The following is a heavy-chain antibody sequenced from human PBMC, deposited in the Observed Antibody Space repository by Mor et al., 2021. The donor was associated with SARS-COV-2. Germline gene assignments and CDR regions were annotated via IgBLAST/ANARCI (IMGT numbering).Heavy chain of an antibody. CDR3: ARGSYYALDY. J-gene: IGHJ4*02. CDR2: PGDT. Sequence: PGDTKYAGSVKGRFTVSRENDKNSLYLEMNDLRVGDTAIYYCARGSYYALDYWGQGTLVTVSS. V-gene: IGHV3-13*01. D-gene: IGHD3-3*01.